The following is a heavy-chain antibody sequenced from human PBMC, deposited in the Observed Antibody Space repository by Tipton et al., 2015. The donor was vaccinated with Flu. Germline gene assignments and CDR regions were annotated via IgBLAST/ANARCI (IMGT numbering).Heavy chain of an antibody. CDR1: GYTFTSYA. J-gene: IGHJ5*02. D-gene: IGHD3-22*01. V-gene: IGHV1-3*01. Sequence: QLVQSGAEVKKPGASVKVSCKASGYTFTSYAMHWVRQAPGQRLEWMGWIDAASGYTKYSQKFQGRVTLNRDTSASTAYMDLSSLRSEDTAVYYCARTENYYDGSGYGNWFDPWGQGTLVTVSS. CDR3: ARTENYYDGSGYGNWFDP. CDR2: IDAASGYT.